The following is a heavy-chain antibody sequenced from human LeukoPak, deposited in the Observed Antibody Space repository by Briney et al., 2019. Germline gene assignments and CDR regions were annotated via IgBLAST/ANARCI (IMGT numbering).Heavy chain of an antibody. J-gene: IGHJ4*02. V-gene: IGHV5-51*01. CDR2: IYPGDSDT. CDR1: GYSFTSFW. Sequence: GESLKISCKGFGYSFTSFWFGGVRQMPGKGRGGIGIIYPGDSDTRYSPSFQGQVTISADKSISTAHLQWSSLKASDTAMYYCARRKYYGSGSSSTFDYWGQGTLVTVSS. CDR3: ARRKYYGSGSSSTFDY. D-gene: IGHD3-10*01.